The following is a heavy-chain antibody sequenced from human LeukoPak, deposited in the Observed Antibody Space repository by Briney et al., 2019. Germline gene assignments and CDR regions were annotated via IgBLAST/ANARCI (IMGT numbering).Heavy chain of an antibody. CDR2: INPNSGGT. Sequence: GASVKVSCKASGYTFTGYYMHWVRQAPGQGLEWMGWINPNSGGTNYAQKFQGRVPMTEDTSTDTAYMELSSLRSEDAAVYYCATSYLGTQTLWFGELFIWGQGTLVTVSS. V-gene: IGHV1-2*02. D-gene: IGHD3-10*01. CDR1: GYTFTGYY. J-gene: IGHJ4*02. CDR3: ATSYLGTQTLWFGELFI.